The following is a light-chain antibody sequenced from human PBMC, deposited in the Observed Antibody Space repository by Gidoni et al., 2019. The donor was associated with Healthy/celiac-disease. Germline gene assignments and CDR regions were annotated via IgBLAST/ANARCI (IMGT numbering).Light chain of an antibody. J-gene: IGKJ1*01. CDR3: QQYYRTPWT. V-gene: IGKV4-1*01. CDR1: QSVLYSSNNKNY. CDR2: WAS. Sequence: DIVMTHSPDSLAVSLGGRATINCKSSQSVLYSSNNKNYLAWYQQKPGQPPKLLIYWASTRESGVPDRFSGSGSGTDFTLTISSLQAEDVAVYYCQQYYRTPWTFGQGTKVEIK.